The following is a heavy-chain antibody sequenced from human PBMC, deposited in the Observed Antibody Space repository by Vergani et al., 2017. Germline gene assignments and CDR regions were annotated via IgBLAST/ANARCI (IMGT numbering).Heavy chain of an antibody. J-gene: IGHJ4*02. D-gene: IGHD1-26*01. CDR3: AKVRGGEVGARCNDY. V-gene: IGHV3-23*01. Sequence: EVQLLQSGGGVIQLGGSVRLSCAASGFTFSSYAMSWVRQAPGKGLEWVSAISGSGGSTYYADSVKGRFTISRDNSKNTLYLQMNSLRAEDTAVYYCAKVRGGEVGARCNDYWGQGTLVTVSS. CDR2: ISGSGGST. CDR1: GFTFSSYA.